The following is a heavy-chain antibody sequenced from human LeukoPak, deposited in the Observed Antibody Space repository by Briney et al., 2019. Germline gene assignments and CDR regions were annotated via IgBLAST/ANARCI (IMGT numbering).Heavy chain of an antibody. J-gene: IGHJ5*02. Sequence: SETLSLTCSVSGGSISSSSYYWGWIRQPPGKKLEWIGNIYYSGSTYYNPSLKSRVTISVDTSKNQFSLKLSSVTAADTAVYYCAREGYSGSYNWFDPWGQGTLVTVSS. V-gene: IGHV4-39*07. CDR1: GGSISSSSYY. CDR2: IYYSGST. D-gene: IGHD1-26*01. CDR3: AREGYSGSYNWFDP.